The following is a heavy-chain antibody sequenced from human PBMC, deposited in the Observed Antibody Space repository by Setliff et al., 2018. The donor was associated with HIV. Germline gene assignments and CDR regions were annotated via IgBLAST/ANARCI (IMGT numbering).Heavy chain of an antibody. V-gene: IGHV4-39*07. CDR3: ARDGRAAMVPSDP. J-gene: IGHJ5*02. CDR2: IYSGGST. CDR1: GGSIRTGSYY. Sequence: PSETLSLTCTVSGGSIRTGSYYWGWIRQPPGKRLEWLASIYSGGSTLYNPSLKSRVTISRDTSKNQFSLKLTSVTAADTAVYYCARDGRAAMVPSDPWGQGTLVTVSS. D-gene: IGHD5-18*01.